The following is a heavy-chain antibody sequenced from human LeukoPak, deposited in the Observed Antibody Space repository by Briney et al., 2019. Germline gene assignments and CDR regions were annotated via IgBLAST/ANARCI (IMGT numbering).Heavy chain of an antibody. V-gene: IGHV3-30*04. J-gene: IGHJ3*02. CDR1: GFTFSRSP. D-gene: IGHD5-24*01. CDR2: LSHDESNR. CDR3: ARGGSDGYNYRAFDI. Sequence: PGGSLRLSCAASGFTFSRSPMHWVRQAPGKGLEWVAILSHDESNRYYADSVRGRFNISRDDPKNTLYLQINSLTAEDTAMYYCARGGSDGYNYRAFDIWGQGTMVTVSS.